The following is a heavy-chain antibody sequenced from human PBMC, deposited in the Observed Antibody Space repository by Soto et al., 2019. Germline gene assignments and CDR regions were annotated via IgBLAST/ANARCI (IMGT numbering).Heavy chain of an antibody. V-gene: IGHV6-1*01. CDR2: TYYRSKWYY. D-gene: IGHD5-12*01. CDR3: VRASPGVAYEYIYGMDV. CDR1: GDSVSSKSAA. Sequence: SQTLSLTCAISGDSVSSKSAAWNWVRQSPSRGLEWLGRTYYRSKWYYDYAVSVNSRITINPDTSKNQFSLQLNSVTPEDTAVYYCVRASPGVAYEYIYGMDVWGHGTTVTVSS. J-gene: IGHJ6*02.